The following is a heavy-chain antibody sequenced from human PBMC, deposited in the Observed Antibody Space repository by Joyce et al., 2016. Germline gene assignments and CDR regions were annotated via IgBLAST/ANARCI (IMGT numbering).Heavy chain of an antibody. V-gene: IGHV1-3*01. CDR3: TRKVRGASNQGFDS. J-gene: IGHJ5*01. CDR2: INPTNGDT. Sequence: QLVQSGPELKNPGASVRVSCEAFGNTFTTYAIHWVRQAPGHYLEWMGWINPTNGDTGSAQRFHDRFTIARDTSASTAYMELSSLTSEDTAVYFCTRKVRGASNQGFDSWGQGTLVTVSS. CDR1: GNTFTTYA. D-gene: IGHD2-2*01.